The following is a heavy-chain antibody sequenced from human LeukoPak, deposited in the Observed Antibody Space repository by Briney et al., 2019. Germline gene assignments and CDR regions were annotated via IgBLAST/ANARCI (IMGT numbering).Heavy chain of an antibody. CDR3: ARVTVVVPKNWFDP. CDR2: INQGGSRL. V-gene: IGHV3-7*04. Sequence: PGGSLRLSCEGSVFTFGSYWMSWVRQAPGKGLEWVASINQGGSRLHYLDSVTGRFIISRDDAQNTLFLQMTRLSVDDTAVYYCARVTVVVPKNWFDPWG. CDR1: VFTFGSYW. D-gene: IGHD4-23*01. J-gene: IGHJ5*02.